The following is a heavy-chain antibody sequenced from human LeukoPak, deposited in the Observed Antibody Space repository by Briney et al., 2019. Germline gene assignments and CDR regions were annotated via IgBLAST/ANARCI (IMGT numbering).Heavy chain of an antibody. CDR3: AKDKAPGSWHTPRDF. CDR1: GFTFRTYA. V-gene: IGHV3-23*01. D-gene: IGHD6-13*01. CDR2: ISDSGDGT. J-gene: IGHJ4*02. Sequence: GGSLRLSCAASGFTFRTYAMSWVRQAPGKGLEWVSGISDSGDGTYYAESVKGRFTISRGNSKNTVFLQMNSLRADDTAKYYCAKDKAPGSWHTPRDFWGQGTLVTVSS.